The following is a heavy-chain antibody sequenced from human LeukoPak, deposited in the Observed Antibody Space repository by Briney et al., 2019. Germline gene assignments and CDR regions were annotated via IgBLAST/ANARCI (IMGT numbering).Heavy chain of an antibody. D-gene: IGHD3-3*01. CDR2: INPNSGGT. Sequence: ASVKVSCKASGYTFTGYYMHWVRQAPGQGLEWMGWINPNSGGTNYAQKFQGRVTVTRDTSISTAYMELSRLRSDDTAVYYCARGPPSDFWNGLDYYYYMDVWGKGTTVTVSS. V-gene: IGHV1-2*02. J-gene: IGHJ6*03. CDR3: ARGPPSDFWNGLDYYYYMDV. CDR1: GYTFTGYY.